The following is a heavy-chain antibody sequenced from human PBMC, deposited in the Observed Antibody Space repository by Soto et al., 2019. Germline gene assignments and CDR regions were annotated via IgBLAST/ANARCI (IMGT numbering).Heavy chain of an antibody. D-gene: IGHD4-17*01. Sequence: ALRLSCAASGFTFSSYAMHWVRQAPGKGLEWVAVISYDGSNKYYADSVKGRFTISRDNSKNTLYLQMNSLRAEDTAVYYCARAPVKHFDYWGQGTLVTVSS. CDR1: GFTFSSYA. V-gene: IGHV3-30-3*01. J-gene: IGHJ4*02. CDR3: ARAPVKHFDY. CDR2: ISYDGSNK.